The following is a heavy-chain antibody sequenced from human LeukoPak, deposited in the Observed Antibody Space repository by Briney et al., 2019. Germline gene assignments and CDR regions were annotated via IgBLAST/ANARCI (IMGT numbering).Heavy chain of an antibody. Sequence: GGSLRLSCAASGFTFSSYWIHWVRQAPGKGLVWVSHINSDGSSATYADSVKGRLTISRDNAKSTVYLEMNSLRAEDTAVYYCARDAHIVRGVNPLDYWGQGTLVTVSS. J-gene: IGHJ4*02. CDR3: ARDAHIVRGVNPLDY. CDR1: GFTFSSYW. CDR2: INSDGSSA. V-gene: IGHV3-74*01. D-gene: IGHD3-10*01.